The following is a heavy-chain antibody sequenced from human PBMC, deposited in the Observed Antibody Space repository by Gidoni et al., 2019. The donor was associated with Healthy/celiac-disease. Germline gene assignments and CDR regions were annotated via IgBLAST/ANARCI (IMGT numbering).Heavy chain of an antibody. D-gene: IGHD6-19*01. CDR2: INPNSGGT. Sequence: QVQLVQSGAEVQKPGASVKVFCKASGYTFTGYYMHWVRQAPGQGLEWMGWINPNSGGTNYAQKFQGWVTMTRDTSISTAYMELSRLRSDDTAVYYCARDKSSGWYDWFDPWGQGTLVTVSS. CDR1: GYTFTGYY. CDR3: ARDKSSGWYDWFDP. V-gene: IGHV1-2*04. J-gene: IGHJ5*02.